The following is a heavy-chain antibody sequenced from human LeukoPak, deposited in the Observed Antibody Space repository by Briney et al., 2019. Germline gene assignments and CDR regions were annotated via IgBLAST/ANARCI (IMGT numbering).Heavy chain of an antibody. V-gene: IGHV3-48*02. Sequence: GGSLRLSYVASGFTFSSYRMNWVRQAPGKGLEWVSYISSSSSTIYYGDSVKGRFTISRDNAKNSLYLQMNSLRDEDTAVYYCARAPSGWSDYWYFDLWGRGTLVTVSS. D-gene: IGHD6-19*01. CDR1: GFTFSSYR. CDR3: ARAPSGWSDYWYFDL. J-gene: IGHJ2*01. CDR2: ISSSSSTI.